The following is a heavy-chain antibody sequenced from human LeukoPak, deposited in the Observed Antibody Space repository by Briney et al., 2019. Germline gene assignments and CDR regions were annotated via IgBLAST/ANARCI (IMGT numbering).Heavy chain of an antibody. CDR3: TRTIRLAYCGGDCYSPFDY. J-gene: IGHJ4*02. Sequence: LTHSCTVSGHTLGDYSMSWFRQAPGKGLAWVGFIRSKAYGGTTEYAVSVKSRFTISRDDSKSIAYLQMNSLKTEDTAVYYCTRTIRLAYCGGDCYSPFDYWGQGTLVTVSS. CDR2: IRSKAYGGTT. D-gene: IGHD2-21*02. V-gene: IGHV3-49*03. CDR1: GHTLGDYS.